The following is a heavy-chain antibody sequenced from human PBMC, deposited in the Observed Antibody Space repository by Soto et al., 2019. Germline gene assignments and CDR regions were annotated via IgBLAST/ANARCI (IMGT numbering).Heavy chain of an antibody. CDR3: AKDPSTGHADL. CDR1: TGYA. V-gene: IGHV3-23*01. J-gene: IGHJ5*02. Sequence: GGSLRLSCTALTGYAMSWVRRGPGKGLEWISTISPTGNTHYADSVGGRFTISRDDSKNTFYLQMNNLRADDTGVYYCAKDPSTGHADLWGQGTLVTV. CDR2: ISPTGNT. D-gene: IGHD3-9*01.